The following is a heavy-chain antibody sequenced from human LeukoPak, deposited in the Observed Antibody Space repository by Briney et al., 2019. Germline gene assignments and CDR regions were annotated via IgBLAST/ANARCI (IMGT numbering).Heavy chain of an antibody. CDR2: IQMDGSEK. J-gene: IGHJ4*02. CDR3: TREGQMAY. Sequence: SGGSLRLSCAASGFTFSSYWMNWVRQAPGKGLEWVANIQMDGSEKNYPDSVKGRFTISRDNAKNSLYLQMNSLRVEDTAVYYCTREGQMAYWGQGTLVTVSS. CDR1: GFTFSSYW. V-gene: IGHV3-7*01. D-gene: IGHD5-24*01.